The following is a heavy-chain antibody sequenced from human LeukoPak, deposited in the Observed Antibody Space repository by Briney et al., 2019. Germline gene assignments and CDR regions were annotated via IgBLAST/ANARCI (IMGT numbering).Heavy chain of an antibody. D-gene: IGHD3-22*01. J-gene: IGHJ4*02. V-gene: IGHV4-4*07. CDR1: GGSMSSFY. Sequence: SETLSLTCTVSGGSMSSFYWDWIRQPAGKGLQWIGRIYTSGVTNYNPSLKSRVIMSVDTSKNQFSLKLSSVTAADTAVYYCAREWTSGDGSGYPYYSDYWGPGTLVTVSS. CDR2: IYTSGVT. CDR3: AREWTSGDGSGYPYYSDY.